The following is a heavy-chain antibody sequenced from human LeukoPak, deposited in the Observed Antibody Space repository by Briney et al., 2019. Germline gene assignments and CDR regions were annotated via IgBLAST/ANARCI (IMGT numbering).Heavy chain of an antibody. Sequence: SETLSLTCVISGDSVSSNSVAWNWIRPSPSRGLEWLGRTYYRSKWYNDYAVSVRSRITISPDTSKNQFSLHLNSVTPEDTAVYYCVRDSGYGLDAFDIWDQGTMVTVSS. CDR1: GDSVSSNSVA. V-gene: IGHV6-1*01. CDR2: TYYRSKWYN. J-gene: IGHJ3*02. CDR3: VRDSGYGLDAFDI. D-gene: IGHD5-12*01.